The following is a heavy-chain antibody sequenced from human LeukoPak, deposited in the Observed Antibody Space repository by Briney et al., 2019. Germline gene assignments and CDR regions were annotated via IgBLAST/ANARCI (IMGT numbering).Heavy chain of an antibody. CDR2: IIPIFTTT. CDR3: ATDCVNGVCHVTDDPFET. J-gene: IGHJ3*02. V-gene: IGHV1-69*06. CDR1: GCLSTNYP. Sequence: GASVTVSFKTSGCLSTNYPISWVRQAPGQGHEWMGRIIPIFTTTTYEQKFQGRVTITVDKYTRDKYMDLSSLRSEDTAVYYCATDCVNGVCHVTDDPFETWGQGTMVTVSS. D-gene: IGHD2-8*01.